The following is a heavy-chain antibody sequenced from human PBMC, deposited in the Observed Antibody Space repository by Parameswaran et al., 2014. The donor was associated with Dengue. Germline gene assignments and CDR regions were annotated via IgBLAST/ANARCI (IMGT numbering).Heavy chain of an antibody. CDR1: GGSFSGHY. V-gene: IGHV4-34*01. J-gene: IGHJ1*01. Sequence: AGGSLRLSCGVYGGSFSGHYWSWIRQPPGKGLEWIGEINDSGSTNYNPSLKSRVTISVDTSKIQFSLKLSSVTAADTAVYYCATMTTVTGYFQRWGQGTLVTVSS. CDR2: INDSGST. CDR3: ATMTTVTGYFQR. D-gene: IGHD4-17*01.